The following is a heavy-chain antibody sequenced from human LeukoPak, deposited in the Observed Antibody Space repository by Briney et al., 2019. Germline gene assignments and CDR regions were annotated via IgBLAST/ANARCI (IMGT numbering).Heavy chain of an antibody. Sequence: SETLSLTCTVSGGSVSSGSYYWSWIRQPPGKGLEWIGYIYYSGSTNYNPSLKSRVTISVDTSKNQFSLKLSSVTAADTAVYYCARDSGSYYTWFDPWGHGTLVTVSS. CDR2: IYYSGST. V-gene: IGHV4-61*01. J-gene: IGHJ5*02. CDR3: ARDSGSYYTWFDP. CDR1: GGSVSSGSYY. D-gene: IGHD1-26*01.